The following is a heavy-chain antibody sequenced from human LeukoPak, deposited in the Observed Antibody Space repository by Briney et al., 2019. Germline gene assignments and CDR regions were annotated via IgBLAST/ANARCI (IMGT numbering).Heavy chain of an antibody. V-gene: IGHV3-21*01. Sequence: GGSLGLSCSASGFTFSSYSMNWVRQAPGKGLEWVSSISSSSSYIYYADSVKGRFTISRDNAKNSLYLQMNSLRAEDTAVYYCARVDDSSGYYYFDYWGQGTLVTVSS. CDR3: ARVDDSSGYYYFDY. CDR2: ISSSSSYI. D-gene: IGHD3-22*01. J-gene: IGHJ4*02. CDR1: GFTFSSYS.